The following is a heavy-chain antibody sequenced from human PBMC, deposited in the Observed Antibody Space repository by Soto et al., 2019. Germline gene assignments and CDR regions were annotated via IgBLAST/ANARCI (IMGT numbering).Heavy chain of an antibody. V-gene: IGHV3-30*18. Sequence: QVQLVESGGGLVQPGGSLRLTCVASGFTFGSHGMHWVRQAPGKGLEWVAVISYDETNEYSVDSVKGRFTISRDNSKSTLYLQMNRLRPEDTAVYKCAKDLRTTISDYGMDVWGQGTTVTVSS. CDR2: ISYDETNE. J-gene: IGHJ6*02. CDR1: GFTFGSHG. CDR3: AKDLRTTISDYGMDV. D-gene: IGHD2-21*01.